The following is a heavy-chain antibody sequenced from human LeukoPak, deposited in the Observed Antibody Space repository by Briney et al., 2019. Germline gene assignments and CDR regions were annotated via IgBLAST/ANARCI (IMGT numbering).Heavy chain of an antibody. CDR1: GGSISNYY. Sequence: SETLSLTCTVSGGSISNYYWSWIRQAAGKGLQWIGRIHSSGNTHYNPSLASRVTMSVDTSKNQFSLRLNSMTAADTAVYFCARLFRGSSTFFDFWGLGTLVTVST. D-gene: IGHD2/OR15-2a*01. J-gene: IGHJ4*02. V-gene: IGHV4-4*07. CDR2: IHSSGNT. CDR3: ARLFRGSSTFFDF.